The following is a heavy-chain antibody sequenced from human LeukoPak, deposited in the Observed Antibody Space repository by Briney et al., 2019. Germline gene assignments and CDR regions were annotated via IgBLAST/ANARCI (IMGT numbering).Heavy chain of an antibody. D-gene: IGHD3-22*01. CDR3: ARGGYYDSSGYYSEY. J-gene: IGHJ4*02. Sequence: SVKVSCKASGGTFSSYAISWVRQAPGQGLEWMGRIIPILGIANYAQKFQGRVTITADKSTSTAYMELSSLRSEDTAVYYCARGGYYDSSGYYSEYWGQGTLVTVSS. V-gene: IGHV1-69*04. CDR2: IIPILGIA. CDR1: GGTFSSYA.